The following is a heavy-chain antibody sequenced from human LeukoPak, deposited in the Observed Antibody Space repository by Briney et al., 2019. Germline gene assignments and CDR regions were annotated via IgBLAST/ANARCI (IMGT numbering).Heavy chain of an antibody. V-gene: IGHV3-21*01. CDR3: ARATTVTNDAFDI. Sequence: GGSLRLSCAASGFTFSSYSRNWVRQAPGKGLEWVSSISSSSSYIYYADSVKGRFTISRDNAKNSLYLQMNSLRAEDTAVYYCARATTVTNDAFDIWGQGTMVTVSS. CDR1: GFTFSSYS. D-gene: IGHD4-17*01. J-gene: IGHJ3*02. CDR2: ISSSSSYI.